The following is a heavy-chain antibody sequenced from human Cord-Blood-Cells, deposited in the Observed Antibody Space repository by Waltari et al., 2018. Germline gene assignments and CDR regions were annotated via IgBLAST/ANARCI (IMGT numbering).Heavy chain of an antibody. J-gene: IGHJ2*01. D-gene: IGHD3-10*01. CDR2: RIPFFGKA. CDR1: GGTFSSSA. CDR3: AGGILWFGEGYFDL. V-gene: IGHV1-69*01. Sequence: QVQLVRSGAEVKTRGSAVKVSCKASGGTFSSSALSWVRQAPGQGSERMGVRIPFFGKANYSQKFQGRVTITADESTSTAYRELSSLRAEDTAVYYWAGGILWFGEGYFDLWGRGTLVTVSS.